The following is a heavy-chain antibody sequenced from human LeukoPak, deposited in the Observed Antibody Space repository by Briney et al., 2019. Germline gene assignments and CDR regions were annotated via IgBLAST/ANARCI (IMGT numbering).Heavy chain of an antibody. V-gene: IGHV1-2*02. CDR2: INPNSGGT. D-gene: IGHD6-13*01. Sequence: EASVKVSCKASGYTFTGYYMHWVRQAPGQGLEWTGWINPNSGGTNYAQKFQGRVTMTRDTSISTACMELSRLRSDDTAVYYCARDAVAAAGGYYYYMDVWGKGTTVTVSS. CDR3: ARDAVAAAGGYYYYMDV. J-gene: IGHJ6*03. CDR1: GYTFTGYY.